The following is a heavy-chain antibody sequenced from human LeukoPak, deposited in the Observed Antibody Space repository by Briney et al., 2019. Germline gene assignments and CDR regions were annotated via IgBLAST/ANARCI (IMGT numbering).Heavy chain of an antibody. J-gene: IGHJ5*02. Sequence: GGSLRLSCAASGFTFSDSYMSWIRQAPGKGLEWIAFIGGSGSIIYYADSVKGRFTISRDNAKNSLYLQMTTLRAEDTAVYYCARDHRQQLGNWFDPWGQGTLVTVSS. CDR3: ARDHRQQLGNWFDP. V-gene: IGHV3-11*04. CDR1: GFTFSDSY. CDR2: IGGSGSII. D-gene: IGHD6-13*01.